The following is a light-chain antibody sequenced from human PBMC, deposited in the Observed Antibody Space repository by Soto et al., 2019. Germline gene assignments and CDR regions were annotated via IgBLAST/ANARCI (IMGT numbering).Light chain of an antibody. CDR2: DGA. J-gene: IGKJ5*01. V-gene: IGKV1-39*01. CDR3: QQNYSTPIT. Sequence: DIQMTQTPSSLCTYVGDRVIITCRASQNIARSLHWCKQKPGKAPNXXSYDGASLRRGAPSRFSGRGAGTDFTLTINSLQPEDSETYYCQQNYSTPITFGQGTRLEI. CDR1: QNIARS.